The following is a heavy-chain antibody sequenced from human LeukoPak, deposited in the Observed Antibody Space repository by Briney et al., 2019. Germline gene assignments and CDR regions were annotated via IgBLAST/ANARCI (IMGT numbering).Heavy chain of an antibody. CDR2: ISWNSGSI. D-gene: IGHD2-2*01. CDR3: AKARYCSSTSCYWDY. J-gene: IGHJ4*02. V-gene: IGHV3-9*03. Sequence: GRSLRLSCAASGFTFDDHAMHWVRQAPGKGLEWVSGISWNSGSIGYADSVKGRFTISRDNAKNSLYLQMNSLRAEDMALYYCAKARYCSSTSCYWDYWGQGTLVTVSS. CDR1: GFTFDDHA.